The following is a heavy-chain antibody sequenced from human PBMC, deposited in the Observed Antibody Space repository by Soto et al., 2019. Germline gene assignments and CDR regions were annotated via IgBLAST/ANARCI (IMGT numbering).Heavy chain of an antibody. V-gene: IGHV3-23*01. Sequence: PGGSLRLSCAASGFTFSSYAMSWVRQAPGKGLEWVSAISGSGGSTYYADSVKGRFTISRDNSKNTLYLQMNSLRAEDTAVYYCAKGMKDYYDSSGQSNYLFYYCYQRKLDWVPGPTVTV. CDR1: GFTFSSYA. D-gene: IGHD3-22*01. CDR3: AKGMKDYYDSSGQSNYLFYYCYQRKLD. J-gene: IGHJ3*01. CDR2: ISGSGGST.